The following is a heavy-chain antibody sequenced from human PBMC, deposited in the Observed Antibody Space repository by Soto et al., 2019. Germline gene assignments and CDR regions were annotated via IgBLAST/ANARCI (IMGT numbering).Heavy chain of an antibody. CDR3: ARDTDDFWSGPTGGMDV. CDR1: GFTFSSYW. CDR2: IKQDGSEK. Sequence: GGSLRLSCAASGFTFSSYWMSWVRQAPGKGLEWVANIKQDGSEKYYVDSVKGRFTISRDNAKNSLYLQMNSLRAEDTAVYYCARDTDDFWSGPTGGMDVWGQGTTVTVSS. V-gene: IGHV3-7*05. D-gene: IGHD3-3*01. J-gene: IGHJ6*02.